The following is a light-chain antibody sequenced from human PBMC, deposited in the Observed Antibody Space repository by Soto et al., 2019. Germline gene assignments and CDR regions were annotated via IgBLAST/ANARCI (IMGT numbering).Light chain of an antibody. CDR3: QQSLNPKT. CDR1: QRGSSIY. J-gene: IGKJ1*01. V-gene: IGKV3-20*01. CDR2: GAS. Sequence: EVLVSQSPATLSVSPSEISTLRCRASQRGSSIYVARYQQKPGQAPTLLLYGASTRATGIPDRFSGSGSGKDFTLTIDRLEPEDFAVYYCQQSLNPKTFGQGTKVDIK.